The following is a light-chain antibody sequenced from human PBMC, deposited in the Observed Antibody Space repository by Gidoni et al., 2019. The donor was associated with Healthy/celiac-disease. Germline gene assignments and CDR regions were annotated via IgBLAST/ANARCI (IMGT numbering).Light chain of an antibody. CDR3: QSYDSSNWV. Sequence: NFMLTQPHSLSESPGKTVTRSCTRSSRRIANNHVQWYPQRTGSAPTTVIYEYNQRPSGVPDRFSGSIDSSSNSASLTIAGLKTEDEADYYCQSYDSSNWVFGGGTKLTVL. V-gene: IGLV6-57*03. CDR1: SRRIANNH. CDR2: EYN. J-gene: IGLJ3*02.